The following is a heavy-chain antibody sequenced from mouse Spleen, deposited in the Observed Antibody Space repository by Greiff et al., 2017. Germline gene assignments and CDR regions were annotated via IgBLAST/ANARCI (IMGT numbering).Heavy chain of an antibody. CDR2: IDPSDSYT. V-gene: IGHV1-69*01. Sequence: VQLQQPGAELVMPGASVKLSCKASGYTFTSYWMHWVKQRPGQGLEWIGEIDPSDSYTNYNQKFKGKATLTVDKSSSTAYMQLSSLTSEDSAVYYCARGYYDYDRFAYWGQGTLVTVSA. CDR1: GYTFTSYW. CDR3: ARGYYDYDRFAY. J-gene: IGHJ3*01. D-gene: IGHD2-4*01.